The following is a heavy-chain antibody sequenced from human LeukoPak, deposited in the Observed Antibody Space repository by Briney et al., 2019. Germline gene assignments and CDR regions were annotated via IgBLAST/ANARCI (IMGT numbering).Heavy chain of an antibody. CDR1: GGSISSSSYY. Sequence: SETLSLTCTVSGGSISSSSYYWGWTRQPPGKGLEWIGSIYYSGSTYYKPSLKSRVTISVDTSKNQFSLKLTSVTAADTAVYYCGRRSRSTWNYRRGDYWGQGTLVTVSS. V-gene: IGHV4-39*01. J-gene: IGHJ4*02. CDR2: IYYSGST. CDR3: GRRSRSTWNYRRGDY. D-gene: IGHD1-7*01.